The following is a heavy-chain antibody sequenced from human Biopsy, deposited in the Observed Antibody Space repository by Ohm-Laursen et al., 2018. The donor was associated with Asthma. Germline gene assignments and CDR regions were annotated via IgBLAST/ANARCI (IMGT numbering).Heavy chain of an antibody. Sequence: TLSLTCTVSYGSITSGGYYWTWIRQHPGKGLEWIGYKYNRGSTHYNPSLKSRVILSVDTSKNQFSLNLSSATAADTAVYFCARASTAHFYYEMDVWGQGTTVTVSS. D-gene: IGHD2-21*02. CDR3: ARASTAHFYYEMDV. CDR2: KYNRGST. J-gene: IGHJ6*02. V-gene: IGHV4-30-4*08. CDR1: YGSITSGGYY.